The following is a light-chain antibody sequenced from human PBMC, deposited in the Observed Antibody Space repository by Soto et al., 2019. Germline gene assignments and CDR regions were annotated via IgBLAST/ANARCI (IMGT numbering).Light chain of an antibody. CDR2: EVS. CDR1: SSDVGGYNY. CDR3: SSYTSSSTLVV. Sequence: QSALTQPDSVSGSPGQSITISCTGTSSDVGGYNYVSWYQQHPGKAPKLMIYEVSNRPSGVSNRFSRSKSGNTASLTISGLQAEDEADYYCSSYTSSSTLVVFGGGTKLTVL. V-gene: IGLV2-14*01. J-gene: IGLJ2*01.